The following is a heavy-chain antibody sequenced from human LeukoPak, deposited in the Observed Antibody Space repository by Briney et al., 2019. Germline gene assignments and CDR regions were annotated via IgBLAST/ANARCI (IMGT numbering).Heavy chain of an antibody. V-gene: IGHV4-39*01. Sequence: PSETLSLTCTVSGGSISSSSYYWGWIRQPPGKGLEWIGSIYYSGSTYYNPSLKSRVTISVDTSKNQFSLKLSSVTAADTAVYYCARHAEATTRWSGWHIDYWGQGTLATVSS. CDR1: GGSISSSSYY. D-gene: IGHD6-19*01. J-gene: IGHJ4*02. CDR3: ARHAEATTRWSGWHIDY. CDR2: IYYSGST.